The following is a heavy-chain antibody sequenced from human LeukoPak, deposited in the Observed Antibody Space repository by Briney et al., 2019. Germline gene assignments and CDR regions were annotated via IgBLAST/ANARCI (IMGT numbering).Heavy chain of an antibody. CDR2: ISHSGST. D-gene: IGHD6-19*01. CDR3: ARGLGIPLAANGPHLAY. V-gene: IGHV4-34*01. J-gene: IGHJ4*02. Sequence: SETLSLTCAVYGGSFSGYHWNWIRQPPGKGLEWIGEISHSGSTNYNPSLKSRVTISVDTSKNQFSLRLSSVTAADTAVYYCARGLGIPLAANGPHLAYWGQGTLVTVSS. CDR1: GGSFSGYH.